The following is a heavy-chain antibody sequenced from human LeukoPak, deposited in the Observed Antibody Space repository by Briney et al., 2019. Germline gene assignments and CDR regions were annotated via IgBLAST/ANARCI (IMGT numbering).Heavy chain of an antibody. Sequence: GGSLRLSCAASGFTFSNAWMSWVRQAPWKGLEWVGRIKSKTDGGTTDYAAPVKGRFTISRDDSKNTLYLQMNSLKTEDTAVYYCTTDRRTPFVVVTAIFDYWDQGTLVTVSS. CDR3: TTDRRTPFVVVTAIFDY. CDR2: IKSKTDGGTT. V-gene: IGHV3-15*01. CDR1: GFTFSNAW. D-gene: IGHD2-21*02. J-gene: IGHJ4*02.